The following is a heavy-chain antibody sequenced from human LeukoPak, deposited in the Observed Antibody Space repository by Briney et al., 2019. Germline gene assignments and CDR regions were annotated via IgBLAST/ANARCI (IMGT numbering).Heavy chain of an antibody. J-gene: IGHJ5*02. V-gene: IGHV4-39*01. D-gene: IGHD3-10*01. Sequence: PSETLSLTCAVSGGSISSSSYYWGWIRQPPGKGLEWIGSIYYSGSPYYNPSLKSRVTISVDTSKKQFSLKLSSVTAADTAVYYCARHVGFITMVRGVINNNWFDPWGQGTLVTVSS. CDR3: ARHVGFITMVRGVINNNWFDP. CDR2: IYYSGSP. CDR1: GGSISSSSYY.